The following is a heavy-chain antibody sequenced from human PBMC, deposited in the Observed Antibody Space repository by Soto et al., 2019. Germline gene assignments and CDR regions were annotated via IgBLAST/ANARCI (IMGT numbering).Heavy chain of an antibody. D-gene: IGHD2-2*01. CDR1: GFTFSKDV. Sequence: PGGSLRLSCAASGFTFSKDVMSWVRQAPGKGLEWVSGLSGNGGSTYYADSVKGRFTISRDNSKNTLYLQMNSLRAEDTAVYYCARESSPPYWGQGILVTVS. CDR2: LSGNGGST. CDR3: ARESSPPY. J-gene: IGHJ4*02. V-gene: IGHV3-23*01.